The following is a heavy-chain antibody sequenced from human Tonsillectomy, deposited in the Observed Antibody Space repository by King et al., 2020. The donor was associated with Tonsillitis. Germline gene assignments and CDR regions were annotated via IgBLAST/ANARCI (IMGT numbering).Heavy chain of an antibody. Sequence: QLVQSGGGLVQPGGSLRLSCAASGFTFSSYAMSWVRQAPGKGLEWVSAISGSGGSTYYADSVKGRFTISRDNSKNTPYLQMNSLRAEDTAVYYCGLRGGSRIYYLDYWGKGTLVTVSS. V-gene: IGHV3-23*04. CDR3: GLRGGSRIYYLDY. J-gene: IGHJ4*02. CDR2: ISGSGGST. D-gene: IGHD4-23*01. CDR1: GFTFSSYA.